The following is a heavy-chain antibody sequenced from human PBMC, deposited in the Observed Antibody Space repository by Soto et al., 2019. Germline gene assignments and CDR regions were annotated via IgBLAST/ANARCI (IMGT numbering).Heavy chain of an antibody. CDR2: IKSKTDGGTT. Sequence: PGGALRLSCAASGFTFSNAWMSLVRQSPGKGLEWVGRIKSKTDGGTTDYAAPVKGRFTISKDDSKNTLYLQMNSMKTEDTAGHYCTTDLGSSWQRNWFDPWGQGT. J-gene: IGHJ5*02. V-gene: IGHV3-15*01. D-gene: IGHD6-13*01. CDR3: TTDLGSSWQRNWFDP. CDR1: GFTFSNAW.